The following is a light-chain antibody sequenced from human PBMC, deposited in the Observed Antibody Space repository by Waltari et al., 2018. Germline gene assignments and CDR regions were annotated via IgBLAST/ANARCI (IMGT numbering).Light chain of an antibody. V-gene: IGKV3-20*01. CDR3: QHYVRLPAT. CDR2: GAS. Sequence: GERPTLSCRASQSVSRTLAWYQQKPGQAPKLLIYGASIRATGIPDRFTGSGSGTDFSLTISSLEPEDFAIYFCQHYVRLPATFGQGTKVEIK. J-gene: IGKJ1*01. CDR1: QSVSRT.